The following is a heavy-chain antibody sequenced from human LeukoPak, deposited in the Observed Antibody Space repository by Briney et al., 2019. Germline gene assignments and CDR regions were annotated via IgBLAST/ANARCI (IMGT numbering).Heavy chain of an antibody. Sequence: SETLSLTCAVYGGSFSGYYWSWIRQPPGKGLEWIGEINHSGSTNYNPSLKSRVTISVDTSKNQFSLKLSSVTAADTAVYYCARGRNPTPYDSSGYPTRYFDYWGQGTLVTVSS. J-gene: IGHJ4*02. V-gene: IGHV4-34*01. CDR3: ARGRNPTPYDSSGYPTRYFDY. CDR1: GGSFSGYY. D-gene: IGHD3-22*01. CDR2: INHSGST.